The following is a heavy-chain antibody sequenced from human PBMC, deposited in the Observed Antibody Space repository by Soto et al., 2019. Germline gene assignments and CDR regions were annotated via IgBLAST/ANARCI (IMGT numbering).Heavy chain of an antibody. J-gene: IGHJ4*02. V-gene: IGHV3-23*01. CDR1: GSTFTSSV. D-gene: IGHD3-16*02. Sequence: PGGSLRLSCAASGSTFTSSVMAWVRRPPGRLLEWISSLGLIPRHTFYAESVKGRFTISRDNSRTSLYLQMTGLTFDDTAVYYCAAYADGPYRTPYDYWGQGTQVTVSS. CDR3: AAYADGPYRTPYDY. CDR2: LGLIPRHT.